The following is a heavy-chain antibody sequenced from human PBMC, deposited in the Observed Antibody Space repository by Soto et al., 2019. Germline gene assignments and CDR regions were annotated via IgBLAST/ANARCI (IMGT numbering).Heavy chain of an antibody. CDR1: GDSINNSHW. CDR3: AREVNSSPARGPNWFDP. CDR2: TYHSGTT. D-gene: IGHD6-13*01. J-gene: IGHJ5*02. Sequence: QVQLQESGPGLVQPSGTLSLTCAVSGDSINNSHWWSWVRQTPGKGLEWIGETYHSGTTNYNPSRRTWITISIEKSKNQFSLKMNSVTAADTAVYYCAREVNSSPARGPNWFDPWGQGTLVTVSS. V-gene: IGHV4-4*02.